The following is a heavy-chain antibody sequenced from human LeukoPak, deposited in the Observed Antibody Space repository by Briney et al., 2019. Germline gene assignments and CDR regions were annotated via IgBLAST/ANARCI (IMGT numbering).Heavy chain of an antibody. J-gene: IGHJ4*02. V-gene: IGHV4-39*01. D-gene: IGHD6-13*01. Sequence: TPSETLSLTCTVSGGSISSSSYYWGWIRQPPGKGLEWIGSIYYSGSTYYNPSLKSRVTISVDTSKNLFSLKLSSVTAADTAVYYCARRLAGTEDYWGQGTLVTVSS. CDR3: ARRLAGTEDY. CDR2: IYYSGST. CDR1: GGSISSSSYY.